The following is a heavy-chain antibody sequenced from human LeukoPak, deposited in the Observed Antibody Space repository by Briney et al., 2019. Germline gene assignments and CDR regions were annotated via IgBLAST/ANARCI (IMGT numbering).Heavy chain of an antibody. CDR2: INHSGST. CDR1: GGSFSGYY. D-gene: IGHD3-9*01. V-gene: IGHV4-34*01. Sequence: PSETLSLTCAVYGGSFSGYYWSWIRQPPGKGLEWIGEINHSGSTNYNPSLKSRVTISVDTSKNQFSLKLSSVTAADTAVYYCARCLTRNTIFELRSSRVWFDPWGQGTLVTVSS. J-gene: IGHJ5*02. CDR3: ARCLTRNTIFELRSSRVWFDP.